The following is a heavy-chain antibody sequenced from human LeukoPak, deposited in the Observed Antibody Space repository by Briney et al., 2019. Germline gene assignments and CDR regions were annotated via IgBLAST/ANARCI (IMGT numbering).Heavy chain of an antibody. CDR1: GFTFSSYG. Sequence: PGGSLRLSCAASGFTFSSYGMHWVRQAPGKGLEWVAVISYDGSNKYYADSVKGRFTTSRDNSKNTLYLQMNSLRAEDPAVYYCAKEGGGGYTAMALPYYYYYYGMDVWGQGTTVTVSS. CDR3: AKEGGGGYTAMALPYYYYYYGMDV. CDR2: ISYDGSNK. D-gene: IGHD5-18*01. J-gene: IGHJ6*02. V-gene: IGHV3-30*18.